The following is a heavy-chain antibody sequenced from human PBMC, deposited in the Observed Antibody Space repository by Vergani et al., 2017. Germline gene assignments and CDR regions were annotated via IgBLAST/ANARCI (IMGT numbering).Heavy chain of an antibody. V-gene: IGHV3-7*01. CDR3: ARDAAPSYYDILTGYYKGYYYYGMDG. J-gene: IGHJ6*02. Sequence: EVQLVESGGGLVQPGGSLRLSCVASGFTFSSYWMSWVRQAPGKGLEWVANIKQDGSEKYYVDSVKGRYTISRDNAKNSLYLQMNSQRAEDTAMYYCARDAAPSYYDILTGYYKGYYYYGMDGWGRGTAVTVSS. CDR2: IKQDGSEK. CDR1: GFTFSSYW. D-gene: IGHD3-9*01.